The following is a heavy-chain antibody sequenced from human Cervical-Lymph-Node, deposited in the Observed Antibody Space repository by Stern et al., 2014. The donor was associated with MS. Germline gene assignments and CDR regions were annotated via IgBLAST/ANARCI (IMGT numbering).Heavy chain of an antibody. Sequence: EVQLEESGGGLVQPGGSLRLSCAASGFTFSSYNMNWVRQAPGKGLEWISYISSSRSTIYNADSVKGRFNISRDNAKNSLYLQMNSLRDEDTAVYYCARANYDFWSGNSSFQRYYYGMDVWGQGTTVTVSS. D-gene: IGHD3-3*01. CDR2: ISSSRSTI. CDR1: GFTFSSYN. CDR3: ARANYDFWSGNSSFQRYYYGMDV. V-gene: IGHV3-48*02. J-gene: IGHJ6*02.